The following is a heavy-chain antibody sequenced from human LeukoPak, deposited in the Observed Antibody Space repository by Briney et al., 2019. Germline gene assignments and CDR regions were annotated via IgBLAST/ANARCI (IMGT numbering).Heavy chain of an antibody. V-gene: IGHV3-13*01. CDR3: ARELLYYYDSSVGY. D-gene: IGHD3-22*01. J-gene: IGHJ4*02. Sequence: GGSLRLSCAASGFTFSSYDMHWVRQATGKGLEWVSAIGTAGDTYYPGSVKGRFTISRDNAKNSLYLQMNSLRAEDTAVYYCARELLYYYDSSVGYWGQGTLVTVSS. CDR1: GFTFSSYD. CDR2: IGTAGDT.